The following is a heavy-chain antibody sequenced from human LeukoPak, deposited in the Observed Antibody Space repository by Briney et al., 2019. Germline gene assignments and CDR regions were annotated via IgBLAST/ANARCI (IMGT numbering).Heavy chain of an antibody. CDR3: ARDQYDSVWGSYRPYFDY. CDR1: GYTFTSYG. J-gene: IGHJ4*02. D-gene: IGHD3-16*02. V-gene: IGHV1-18*04. Sequence: ASVKVSCKASGYTFTSYGISWVRQAPGQGLEWMGSISPYTGNTKYAERFQDRVNMTTDTSTRTAYMELRSLRSDDTAVFYCARDQYDSVWGSYRPYFDYWGQGTLVTVSS. CDR2: ISPYTGNT.